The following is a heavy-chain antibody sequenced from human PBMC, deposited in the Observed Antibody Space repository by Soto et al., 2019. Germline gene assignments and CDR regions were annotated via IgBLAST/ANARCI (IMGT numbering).Heavy chain of an antibody. CDR2: IYYSGST. Sequence: SETLSLTCTVSGGSISSYYWSWIRQPPGKGLEWIGYIYYSGSTNYNPSLKSRVTISVDTSKNQFSLKLSSVTAADTAVYYCASQSLGYCSSTSCYHRWGQGTLVTVSS. J-gene: IGHJ4*02. D-gene: IGHD2-2*01. V-gene: IGHV4-59*01. CDR1: GGSISSYY. CDR3: ASQSLGYCSSTSCYHR.